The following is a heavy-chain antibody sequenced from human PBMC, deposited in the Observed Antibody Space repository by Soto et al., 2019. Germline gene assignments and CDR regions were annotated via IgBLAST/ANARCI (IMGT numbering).Heavy chain of an antibody. Sequence: GGSLRLSCAASGFTFTTAWINWVRQAPGKGLEWVGRIKSKTDGGTPDFAAPVRGRFAISRDDSKNTLYLQMNSLKTEDTAVYYCTTEGGQQQLVLAMYLDYWGQGTLVTVSS. J-gene: IGHJ4*02. CDR3: TTEGGQQQLVLAMYLDY. CDR2: IKSKTDGGTP. CDR1: GFTFTTAW. V-gene: IGHV3-15*07. D-gene: IGHD6-13*01.